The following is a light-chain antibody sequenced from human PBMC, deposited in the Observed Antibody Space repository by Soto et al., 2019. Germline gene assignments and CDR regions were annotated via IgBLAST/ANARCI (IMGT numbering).Light chain of an antibody. CDR2: DAS. V-gene: IGKV3-11*01. Sequence: EIVLTQSPATLSLSPGASATLSCRASQSVSSYLAWYQQKPGQAPRLLIYDASNRATGIPARFSGSGSGTDFTLTISSLEPEDFAVYYCQQRSNWPPYTFGQGTKREIK. J-gene: IGKJ2*01. CDR1: QSVSSY. CDR3: QQRSNWPPYT.